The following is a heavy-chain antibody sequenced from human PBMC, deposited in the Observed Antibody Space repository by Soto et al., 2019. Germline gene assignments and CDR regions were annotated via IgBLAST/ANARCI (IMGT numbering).Heavy chain of an antibody. CDR1: KFTFSSYA. CDR2: ISYDGSNK. V-gene: IGHV3-30-3*01. Sequence: LRLSCAASKFTFSSYAMHWVRQAPGKGLEWVAVISYDGSNKYYADSVKGRFTISRDNSKNTLYLQMNSLRAEDTAVYYCARGSVAGITYYYGMDVWGQGTTVTVSS. J-gene: IGHJ6*02. CDR3: ARGSVAGITYYYGMDV. D-gene: IGHD6-19*01.